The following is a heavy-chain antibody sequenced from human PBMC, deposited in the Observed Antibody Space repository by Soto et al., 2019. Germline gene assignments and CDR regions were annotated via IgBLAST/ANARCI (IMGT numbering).Heavy chain of an antibody. V-gene: IGHV4-30-4*01. CDR1: GGSISSYY. D-gene: IGHD3-16*02. J-gene: IGHJ4*02. Sequence: SETLSLTCTVSGGSISSYYWSWIRQPPGKGLEWIGYIYYSGSTYYNPSLKSRVTVSVDTSKNQFSLKLSSVTAADTAVYYCARGCMITFGGVIVTHFDYWGQGTLVTVSS. CDR2: IYYSGST. CDR3: ARGCMITFGGVIVTHFDY.